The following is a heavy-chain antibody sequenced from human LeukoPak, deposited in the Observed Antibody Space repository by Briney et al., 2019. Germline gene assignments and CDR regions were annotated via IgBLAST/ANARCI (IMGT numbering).Heavy chain of an antibody. V-gene: IGHV4-59*01. D-gene: IGHD4-17*01. J-gene: IGHJ6*02. CDR2: IYYSGST. CDR1: GGSISSYY. CDR3: AREMGEAVTTGSGYYYYYGMDV. Sequence: SETLSLTCTVSGGSISSYYWSWIRQPPGKGLEWIGYIYYSGSTNYNPSLKSRVTISVDTSKNQFSLKLSSVTAADTAVYYCAREMGEAVTTGSGYYYYYGMDVWGQGTTVTVSS.